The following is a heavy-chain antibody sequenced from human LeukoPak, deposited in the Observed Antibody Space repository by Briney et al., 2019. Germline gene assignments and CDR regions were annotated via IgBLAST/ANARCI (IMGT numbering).Heavy chain of an antibody. V-gene: IGHV4-34*01. CDR3: ARCVTARLLQSRCYYDS. CDR2: INHNGRT. Sequence: GSLRLSCAASGFTFSDYYMSWIRQAPEKGLEWIGEINHNGRTNSNLSLKSRVSISVDTSKNQFSLKLTSVTAADRAVYYCARCVTARLLQSRCYYDSWGQGILVTVSS. D-gene: IGHD2-21*02. CDR1: GFTFSDYY. J-gene: IGHJ4*02.